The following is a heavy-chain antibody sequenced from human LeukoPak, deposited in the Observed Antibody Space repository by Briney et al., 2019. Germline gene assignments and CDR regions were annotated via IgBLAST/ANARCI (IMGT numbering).Heavy chain of an antibody. J-gene: IGHJ5*02. CDR3: ARDRGIAAAGLLP. V-gene: IGHV3-48*04. CDR1: GFIFSSYS. D-gene: IGHD6-13*01. Sequence: GGSLRLSCAASGFIFSSYSMNWVRQAPGKGLEWVSYISSSSSTIYYADSVKGRFTISRDNAKNSLYLQMNSLRAEDTAVYYCARDRGIAAAGLLPWGQGTLVTVSS. CDR2: ISSSSSTI.